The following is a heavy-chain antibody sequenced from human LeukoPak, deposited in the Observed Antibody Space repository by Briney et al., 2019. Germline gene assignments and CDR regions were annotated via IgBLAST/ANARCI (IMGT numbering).Heavy chain of an antibody. CDR1: AFTFSSSA. V-gene: IGHV3-23*01. D-gene: IGHD2-15*01. Sequence: GSLRLSCAASAFTFSSSAMSWVRQAPGKGLEWVSAISNSGGSTYYADSVKGRFTISRDNSENTLYLQMSSLRAEDTAVYYCAKQLGYCSDGSCYFDYWGQGTLVTVSS. J-gene: IGHJ4*02. CDR3: AKQLGYCSDGSCYFDY. CDR2: ISNSGGST.